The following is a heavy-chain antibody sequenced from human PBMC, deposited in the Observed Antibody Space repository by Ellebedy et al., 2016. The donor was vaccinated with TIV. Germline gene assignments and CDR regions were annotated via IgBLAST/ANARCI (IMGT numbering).Heavy chain of an antibody. Sequence: MPGGSLRLSCTVSGGSMSRYYWTWIRQPPGKGLEWLGYSFYSGRTYYNPSLKSRVTISVDASKNKFSLKLTSVTAADTAVYYCASSPVFDTLTGYYFDLWGQGTLVSVSS. CDR3: ASSPVFDTLTGYYFDL. CDR2: SFYSGRT. D-gene: IGHD3-9*01. V-gene: IGHV4-59*01. J-gene: IGHJ3*01. CDR1: GGSMSRYY.